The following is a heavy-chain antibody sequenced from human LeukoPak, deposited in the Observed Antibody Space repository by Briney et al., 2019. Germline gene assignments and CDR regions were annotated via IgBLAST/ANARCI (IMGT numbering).Heavy chain of an antibody. J-gene: IGHJ5*02. CDR3: ARGTTYYYDSSGDNWFDP. V-gene: IGHV3-9*01. CDR1: GFTFDDYA. D-gene: IGHD3-22*01. Sequence: GGSLRLSCAASGFTFDDYAMHWVRHAPGKGLEWVSGISWNSGSIGYADSVKGRFTISRDNAKNSLYLQMNSLRAEDTAVYYCARGTTYYYDSSGDNWFDPWGQGTLVTVSS. CDR2: ISWNSGSI.